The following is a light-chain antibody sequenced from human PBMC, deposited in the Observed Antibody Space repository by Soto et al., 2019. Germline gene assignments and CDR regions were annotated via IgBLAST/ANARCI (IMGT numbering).Light chain of an antibody. V-gene: IGLV4-69*01. J-gene: IGLJ2*01. CDR1: SGHNNYD. Sequence: QSVLTQSPSASASLGASVKLTCTLSSGHNNYDIAWHQQQPEKGPRFLMKVNSDGCQTKGDGIPDRFSGSSSGAERYLIISSLQSEDEAAYYCQTWATGNVVFGGGTKVTVL. CDR3: QTWATGNVV. CDR2: VNSDGCQ.